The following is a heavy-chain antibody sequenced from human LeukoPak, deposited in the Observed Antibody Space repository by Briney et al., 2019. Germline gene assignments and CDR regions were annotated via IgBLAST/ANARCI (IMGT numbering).Heavy chain of an antibody. CDR1: GGYISSGSYY. V-gene: IGHV4-61*02. J-gene: IGHJ4*02. Sequence: SETLSLTCTVSGGYISSGSYYWSWIRQPAGKGLEWIGRIYTSGSTNYNPSLKSRVTISVDTSKNQFSLKLSSVTAADTAVYYCARGEVESDYWGQGTLVTVSS. CDR2: IYTSGST. CDR3: ARGEVESDY.